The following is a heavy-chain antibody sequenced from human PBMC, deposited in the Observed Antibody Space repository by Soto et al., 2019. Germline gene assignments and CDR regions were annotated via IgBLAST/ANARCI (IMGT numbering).Heavy chain of an antibody. CDR2: ISTSGGNT. CDR1: GFTFKNYA. CDR3: AKSSRYFASGN. D-gene: IGHD3-10*01. Sequence: EVQLLESGGGLVQPGGSLRLSCAASGFTFKNYAMNWVRQAPGKVLEWVSGISTSGGNTYYADSVKGRFNISRDNSKNTRYLQMNSMRVEDTAVYYGAKSSRYFASGNWCEGTPVTVS. J-gene: IGHJ4*02. V-gene: IGHV3-23*01.